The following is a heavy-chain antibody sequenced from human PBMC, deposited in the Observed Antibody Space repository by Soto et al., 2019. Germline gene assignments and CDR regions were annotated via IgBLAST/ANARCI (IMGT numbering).Heavy chain of an antibody. V-gene: IGHV4-61*01. J-gene: IGHJ6*02. CDR3: ARTYSWGSGRGRSMDV. CDR1: GGSVSSGSFY. Sequence: QVQLQESGPGLVKPSETLSLTCTVSGGSVSSGSFYWGWIRQPPGKGLEWIGYIYDSGNTNYNPSLKSRVTILLDTSQNQFSLKLSSVTAADTAMYYCARTYSWGSGRGRSMDVWGQGTTVTVS. CDR2: IYDSGNT. D-gene: IGHD3-10*01.